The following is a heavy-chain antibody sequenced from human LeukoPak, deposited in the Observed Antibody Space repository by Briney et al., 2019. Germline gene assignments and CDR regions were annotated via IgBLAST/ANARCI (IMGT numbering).Heavy chain of an antibody. Sequence: GGSLRLSCTASGFTFSSYAMSWVRQAPGQGLEWVSAISGSGSSTYYTDSVKGRFTISGDDSRNTLYLQMKSLRAEDTAVYYCAKKKDDYVWGSYLDYWGQGTLVTVSS. D-gene: IGHD3-16*01. J-gene: IGHJ4*02. CDR1: GFTFSSYA. CDR3: AKKKDDYVWGSYLDY. CDR2: ISGSGSST. V-gene: IGHV3-23*01.